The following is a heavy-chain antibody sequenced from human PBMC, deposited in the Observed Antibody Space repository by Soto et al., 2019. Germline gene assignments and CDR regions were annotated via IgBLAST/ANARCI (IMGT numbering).Heavy chain of an antibody. CDR1: GYTFTSYY. Sequence: ASVKVSCKASGYTFTSYYMHWVRQAPGQGLEWMGIINPSGGSTSYAQKFQGRVTMTRDTSTSTVYMELSSLRSEDTAVYYCARDRGQRYCTNGVCPTGWFDPWGQGTLVTVSS. CDR3: ARDRGQRYCTNGVCPTGWFDP. J-gene: IGHJ5*02. CDR2: INPSGGST. D-gene: IGHD2-8*01. V-gene: IGHV1-46*01.